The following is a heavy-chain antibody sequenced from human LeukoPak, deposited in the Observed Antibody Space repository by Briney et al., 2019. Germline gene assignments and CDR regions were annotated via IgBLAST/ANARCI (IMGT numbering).Heavy chain of an antibody. J-gene: IGHJ6*03. CDR3: AKGSKLVVITRDHYMAV. V-gene: IGHV3-30*02. CDR1: GFTFSSHG. D-gene: IGHD3-22*01. Sequence: GGSLRLSCAASGFTFSSHGMHWVRQAPGKGLEWVTFIRSDGSSNYYGDSVKGRFTLSRDNFKNTLSLQMNSLRAGDTAVYYCAKGSKLVVITRDHYMAVWGKGTTVTISS. CDR2: IRSDGSSN.